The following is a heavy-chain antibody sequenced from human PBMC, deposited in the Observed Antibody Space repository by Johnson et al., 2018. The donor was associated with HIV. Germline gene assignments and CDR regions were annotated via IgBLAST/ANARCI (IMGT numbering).Heavy chain of an antibody. Sequence: QVQLVESGGGVVQPGRSLRLSCAASGFTFSSYAMHWVRQAPGKGLEWVAVISYDGSNKYYADSVKGRFTISRDNSKNTLYLQMNSLRAEDTAVYYCARAGGGSHGAFDSWGQGTMVT. D-gene: IGHD2-15*01. V-gene: IGHV3-30-3*01. CDR1: GFTFSSYA. CDR2: ISYDGSNK. J-gene: IGHJ3*02. CDR3: ARAGGGSHGAFDS.